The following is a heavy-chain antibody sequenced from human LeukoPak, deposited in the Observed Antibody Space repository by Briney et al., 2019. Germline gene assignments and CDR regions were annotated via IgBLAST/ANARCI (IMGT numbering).Heavy chain of an antibody. Sequence: SETLSLTCTVSGGSISNYYWSWIRQPPGKGLEWIGYIYYSGSTNYNPSLKSRVTISVDTSKNQFSLKLSSVTAADTAVYYCARSGGIVGAMAAFDIWGQGTMVTVSS. V-gene: IGHV4-59*08. J-gene: IGHJ3*02. CDR2: IYYSGST. CDR1: GGSISNYY. D-gene: IGHD1-26*01. CDR3: ARSGGIVGAMAAFDI.